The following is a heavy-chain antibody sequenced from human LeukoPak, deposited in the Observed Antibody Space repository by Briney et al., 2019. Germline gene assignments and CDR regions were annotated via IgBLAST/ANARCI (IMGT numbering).Heavy chain of an antibody. V-gene: IGHV3-23*01. D-gene: IGHD2-2*01. J-gene: IGHJ4*02. CDR1: GFTLSSYA. CDR2: ISGSGGST. Sequence: GGSLRLSCAASGFTLSSYAMSWVRQAPGKGLEWVSAISGSGGSTYYADSVKGRFTISRDNSKNTLYLQMNSLRAEDTAVYYCAKDLVVVPYFDYWGQGTLVTVSS. CDR3: AKDLVVVPYFDY.